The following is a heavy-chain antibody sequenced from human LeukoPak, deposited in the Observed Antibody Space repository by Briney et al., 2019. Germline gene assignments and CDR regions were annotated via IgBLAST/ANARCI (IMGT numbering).Heavy chain of an antibody. CDR1: GGTFSSSA. CDR2: IIPICGTA. Sequence: SVKVSCKASGGTFSSSAISWGRQAPGQGLEWMGGIIPICGTANYAQKFQGRVTITADESTSTAYMELRSLRSEDTAVYYCAGRVYCSGGSCYSWFYYWGQGTLVTVSS. D-gene: IGHD2-15*01. CDR3: AGRVYCSGGSCYSWFYY. V-gene: IGHV1-69*13. J-gene: IGHJ4*02.